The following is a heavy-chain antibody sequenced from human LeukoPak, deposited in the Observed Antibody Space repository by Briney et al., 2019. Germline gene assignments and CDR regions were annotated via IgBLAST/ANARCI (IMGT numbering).Heavy chain of an antibody. CDR2: ISWNSGSI. Sequence: QTGGSLRLSCAASGFTFDDYAMHWVRQAPGKGLEWVSGISWNSGSIGYADSVKGRFTISRDNAKNSLYLQMNSLRAEDTALYYCARMAGYSYGARYFDYWGQGTLVTVSS. CDR3: ARMAGYSYGARYFDY. V-gene: IGHV3-9*01. D-gene: IGHD5-18*01. CDR1: GFTFDDYA. J-gene: IGHJ4*02.